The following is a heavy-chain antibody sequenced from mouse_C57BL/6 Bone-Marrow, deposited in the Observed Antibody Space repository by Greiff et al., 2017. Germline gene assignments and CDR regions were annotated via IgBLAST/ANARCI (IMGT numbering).Heavy chain of an antibody. Sequence: DVKLVESGGGLVQPGGSLSLSCAASGFTFTDYYMSWVRQPPGKALEWLGFIRNKANGYTTEYSASVKGRVTISRDNSQSILYLQMNALRAEDSATYYCARFYYSNYDYAMDYWGQGTSVTVSS. CDR3: ARFYYSNYDYAMDY. V-gene: IGHV7-3*01. CDR2: IRNKANGYTT. J-gene: IGHJ4*01. D-gene: IGHD2-5*01. CDR1: GFTFTDYY.